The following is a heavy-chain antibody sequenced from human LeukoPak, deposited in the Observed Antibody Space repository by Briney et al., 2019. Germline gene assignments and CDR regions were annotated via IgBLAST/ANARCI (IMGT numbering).Heavy chain of an antibody. CDR2: IYYSGTT. D-gene: IGHD6-19*01. CDR3: ARDPQVAGYFDF. V-gene: IGHV4-59*01. J-gene: IGHJ4*02. CDR1: GGSISSYY. Sequence: PSETLSLTCTVSGGSISSYYWSWIRQPPGKGLEWIGYIYYSGTTNYNPSLKSRVTISVDTSKNQFSLKLSSVTAADTAVYYCARDPQVAGYFDFWGQGTLVTVSS.